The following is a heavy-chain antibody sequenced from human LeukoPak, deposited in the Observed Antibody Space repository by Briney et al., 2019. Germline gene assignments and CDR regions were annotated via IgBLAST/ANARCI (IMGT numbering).Heavy chain of an antibody. D-gene: IGHD1-26*01. Sequence: SEALSLICSVSGGSVSNDYWSWIRQSPGKGLEWIGYIYYSGRIDYNPSLKNRVTVSVDASNNWLSLKLSSVTAADTAVYYCARTSGSSTVWYFDLWGRGTLVTVSS. J-gene: IGHJ2*01. CDR1: GGSVSNDY. CDR2: IYYSGRI. CDR3: ARTSGSSTVWYFDL. V-gene: IGHV4-59*02.